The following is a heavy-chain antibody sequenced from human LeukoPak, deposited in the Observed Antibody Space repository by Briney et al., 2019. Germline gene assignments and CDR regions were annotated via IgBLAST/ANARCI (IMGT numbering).Heavy chain of an antibody. V-gene: IGHV3-21*01. J-gene: IGHJ5*02. D-gene: IGHD6-13*01. CDR2: ISGSGNYI. Sequence: GGSLRLSCAASGFAFSSYSMNWVRQAPGKGLEWVSSISGSGNYIFYADSLKGRFTVSRDNAKNSLYLQMNSLRVEDTAVYYCARETAGAAGSWGQGTLVTVSS. CDR1: GFAFSSYS. CDR3: ARETAGAAGS.